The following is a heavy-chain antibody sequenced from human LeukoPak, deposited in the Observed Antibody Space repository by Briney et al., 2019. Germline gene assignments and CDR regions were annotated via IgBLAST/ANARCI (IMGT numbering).Heavy chain of an antibody. CDR3: ARARNYYDSSGYYPGAFDI. D-gene: IGHD3-22*01. CDR2: IKQEGIEK. V-gene: IGHV3-7*01. CDR1: GFTFSSYW. Sequence: AGGSLRLSCAASGFTFSSYWMSWVRQAPGKGRGWLANIKQEGIEKYYVDSVKGRFTISRDNAKNSLYLQMNSLRAEDTAVYYCARARNYYDSSGYYPGAFDIWGQGTMGTVSS. J-gene: IGHJ3*02.